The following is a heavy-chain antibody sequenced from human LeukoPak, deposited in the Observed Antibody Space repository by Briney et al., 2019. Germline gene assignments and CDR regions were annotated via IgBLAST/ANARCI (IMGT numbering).Heavy chain of an antibody. CDR3: ARGRSSWYDLDY. CDR2: INPNSGGT. Sequence: ASVKVSCKAFGYSFTGYYMHWVGQAPGQGLEWMGRINPNSGGTNYAQKFQGRVTMTRDTSISTAYMELSRLRSDDTAVYYCARGRSSWYDLDYWGQGTLVTVSS. J-gene: IGHJ4*02. D-gene: IGHD6-13*01. V-gene: IGHV1-2*06. CDR1: GYSFTGYY.